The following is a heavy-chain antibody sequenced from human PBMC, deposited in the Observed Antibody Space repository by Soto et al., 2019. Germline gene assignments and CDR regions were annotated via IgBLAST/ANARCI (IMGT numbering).Heavy chain of an antibody. V-gene: IGHV3-48*03. CDR1: GFTFSSYE. CDR3: ASDPYYYDSSGYGHDAFDI. Sequence: GGSLRLSCAASGFTFSSYEMNWVRQAPGKGLEWVSYISSSGSTIYYADSVKGRFTISRDNAKNSLYLQMNSLRAEDTAVYYCASDPYYYDSSGYGHDAFDIWGQGTMVTVS. CDR2: ISSSGSTI. J-gene: IGHJ3*02. D-gene: IGHD3-22*01.